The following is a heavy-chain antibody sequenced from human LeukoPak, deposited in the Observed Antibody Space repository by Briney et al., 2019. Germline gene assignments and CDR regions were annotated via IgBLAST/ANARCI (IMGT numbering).Heavy chain of an antibody. CDR3: ARIYCSGGTCYLDY. V-gene: IGHV3-64*01. J-gene: IGHJ4*02. CDR2: ISSNGGNR. CDR1: GFTFSSDA. Sequence: GGSLRLSCAASGFTFSSDAMHWVRQAPGKGLEYVSGISSNGGNRYYANSVKGRFTISRDNSKNTLYLQMGSLRAEDMAVYYCARIYCSGGTCYLDYWGQGTLVTVSS. D-gene: IGHD2-15*01.